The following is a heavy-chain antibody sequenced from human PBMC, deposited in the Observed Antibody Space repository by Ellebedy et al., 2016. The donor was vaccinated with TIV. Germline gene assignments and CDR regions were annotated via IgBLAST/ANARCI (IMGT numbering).Heavy chain of an antibody. D-gene: IGHD4-17*01. CDR3: ARDRDYGDYVDY. Sequence: GESLKISCAASGFTFSSSLMHWVRQAPGKGLVWVSRINSDGSSTSYADSVKGRFTISRDNAKNTLYLQMNSLRAEDTAVYYCARDRDYGDYVDYWGQGTLVTVSS. CDR1: GFTFSSSL. V-gene: IGHV3-74*01. J-gene: IGHJ4*02. CDR2: INSDGSST.